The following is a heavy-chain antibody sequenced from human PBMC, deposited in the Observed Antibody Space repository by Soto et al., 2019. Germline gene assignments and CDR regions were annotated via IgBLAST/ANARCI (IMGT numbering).Heavy chain of an antibody. CDR1: GGTFSSYA. J-gene: IGHJ4*02. V-gene: IGHV1-69*13. CDR3: ASPLPPEYYYDSSGYYTYGY. D-gene: IGHD3-22*01. Sequence: SVQVSCKASGGTFSSYAISWVRQAPGQGXEWMGGIIPIFGTANYAQKFQGRVTITADESTSTAYMELSSLRSEDTAVYYCASPLPPEYYYDSSGYYTYGYSGQVSLVTVVS. CDR2: IIPIFGTA.